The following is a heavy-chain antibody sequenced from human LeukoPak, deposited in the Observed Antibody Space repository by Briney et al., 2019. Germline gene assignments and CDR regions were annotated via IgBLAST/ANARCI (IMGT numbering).Heavy chain of an antibody. Sequence: SETLSLTCTVSGGSISSYYWSWIRQPPGKGLEWIGEINHSGSTNYNPSLKSRVTISVDTSKNQFSLKLSSVTAADTAVYYCARTTMVRGTYYMDVWGKGTTVTISS. CDR1: GGSISSYY. CDR2: INHSGST. D-gene: IGHD3-10*01. CDR3: ARTTMVRGTYYMDV. J-gene: IGHJ6*03. V-gene: IGHV4-34*01.